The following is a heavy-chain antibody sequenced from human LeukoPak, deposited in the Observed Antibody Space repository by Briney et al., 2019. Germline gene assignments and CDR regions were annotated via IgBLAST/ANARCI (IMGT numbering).Heavy chain of an antibody. CDR3: ARATKSYYYYGMDV. J-gene: IGHJ6*02. V-gene: IGHV1-46*01. CDR1: GYTFTSYY. D-gene: IGHD1-26*01. CDR2: INPSSGAT. Sequence: ASVKVSCKTCGYTFTSYYIHWMRQAPGQGLEWMGIINPSSGATNYAQKFQGRVTMTRDTSTSTVYMELSSQRSEDTAVYYCARATKSYYYYGMDVWGQGTTVTVSS.